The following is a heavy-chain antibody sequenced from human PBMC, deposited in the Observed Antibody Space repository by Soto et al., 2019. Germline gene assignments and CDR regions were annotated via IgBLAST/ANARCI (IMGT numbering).Heavy chain of an antibody. J-gene: IGHJ5*01. V-gene: IGHV3-30-3*01. Sequence: QVQLMESGGGVVQPGTTLRLSCSASEFTFNTYAMHWVRQAPGRGLDWVAVTSYDSTNTKYADSVKGRCTISRDNSKNPLSLQVPHLSPEVTAGCYCASDYDIRGCRSAWFDSGGRGSLVSFSS. CDR2: TSYDSTNT. D-gene: IGHD3-22*01. CDR1: EFTFNTYA. CDR3: ASDYDIRGCRSAWFDS.